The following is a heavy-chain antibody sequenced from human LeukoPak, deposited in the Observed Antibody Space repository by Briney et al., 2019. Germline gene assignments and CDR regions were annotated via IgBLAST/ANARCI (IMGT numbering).Heavy chain of an antibody. CDR2: IKRKAEGGTT. CDR3: TTATSTPASRS. Sequence: PGGSLRLSCAASGFTFSNIWMTWVRQAPGKGLEWVGRIKRKAEGGTTDYAAPVRGRFTISRDDSKTTLYLQMNSLKAEDTAVYYCTTATSTPASRSWGQGTLVTVSS. J-gene: IGHJ5*02. CDR1: GFTFSNIW. V-gene: IGHV3-15*01. D-gene: IGHD5-24*01.